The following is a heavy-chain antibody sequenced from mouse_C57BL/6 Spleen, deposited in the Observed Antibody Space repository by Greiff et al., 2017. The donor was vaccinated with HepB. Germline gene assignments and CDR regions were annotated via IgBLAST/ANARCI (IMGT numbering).Heavy chain of an antibody. V-gene: IGHV1-61*01. CDR2: IYPSDSET. D-gene: IGHD4-1*02. J-gene: IGHJ2*01. CDR3: AREGTQLGFDY. Sequence: VQLQQPGAELVRPGSSVKLSCKASGYTFTSYWMDWVKQRPGQGLEWIGNIYPSDSETHYNQKFKDKATLTVDKSSSTAYMQLSSLTSEDSAVYYCAREGTQLGFDYWGQGTTLTVSS. CDR1: GYTFTSYW.